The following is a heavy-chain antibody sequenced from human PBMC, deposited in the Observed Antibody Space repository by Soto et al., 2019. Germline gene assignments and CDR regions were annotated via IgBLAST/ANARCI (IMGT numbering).Heavy chain of an antibody. CDR3: AKDHWLGVAVAASIYYFDY. V-gene: IGHV3-23*01. J-gene: IGHJ4*02. CDR2: ISGSGGST. D-gene: IGHD6-19*01. Sequence: GGSLRLSCAASGFTFSSYAMSWVRQAPGKGLEWVSAISGSGGSTYYAGPVKGRFTISRDNSKNTLYLQMNSLRAEDTAVYYCAKDHWLGVAVAASIYYFDYWGQGTLVTVSS. CDR1: GFTFSSYA.